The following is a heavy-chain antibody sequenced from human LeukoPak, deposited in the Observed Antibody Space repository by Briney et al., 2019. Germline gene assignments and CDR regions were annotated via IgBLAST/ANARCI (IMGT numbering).Heavy chain of an antibody. CDR1: GFTFSSYS. Sequence: GGSLRLSCAASGFTFSSYSMNWVRQAPGKGLEWVSYISSSSSTIYYADSVKGRFTISRDNAKNSLYLQMNSLRAEDTAVYYCARGGRGALMVRGVRTGGFDYWGQGTLVTVSS. V-gene: IGHV3-48*01. D-gene: IGHD3-10*01. CDR3: ARGGRGALMVRGVRTGGFDY. CDR2: ISSSSSTI. J-gene: IGHJ4*02.